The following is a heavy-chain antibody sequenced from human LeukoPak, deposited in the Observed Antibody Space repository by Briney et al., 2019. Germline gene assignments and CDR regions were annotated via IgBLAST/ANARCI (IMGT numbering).Heavy chain of an antibody. Sequence: GGSLRLSCAASGFTFSNAWMTWVRQAPGKGLEWVGRIKSKTDGGTTDYAAPVKGRFTISRDDSKNTLYLQTNSLKTEDRAVYYCTTDRGIGYYDSPGAFDYWGQGTLVTVSS. CDR3: TTDRGIGYYDSPGAFDY. CDR1: GFTFSNAW. CDR2: IKSKTDGGTT. D-gene: IGHD3-22*01. J-gene: IGHJ4*02. V-gene: IGHV3-15*01.